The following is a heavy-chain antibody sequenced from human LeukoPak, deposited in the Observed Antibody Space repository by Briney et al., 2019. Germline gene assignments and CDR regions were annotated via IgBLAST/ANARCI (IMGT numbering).Heavy chain of an antibody. CDR1: GGTLSSYA. CDR3: ARDLGGGNPTY. J-gene: IGHJ4*02. CDR2: IIPIFGTA. Sequence: ASVKVSCKASGGTLSSYAISWVRQAPGQDLEWMGRIIPIFGTANYAQKFQGRVTITTDESTSTAYMELSSLRSEDTAVYYCARDLGGGNPTYWGQGTLVTVSS. V-gene: IGHV1-69*05. D-gene: IGHD4-23*01.